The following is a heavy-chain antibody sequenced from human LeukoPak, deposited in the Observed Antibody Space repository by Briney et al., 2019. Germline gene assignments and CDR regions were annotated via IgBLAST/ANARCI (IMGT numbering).Heavy chain of an antibody. D-gene: IGHD3-10*01. CDR2: IYHSGST. Sequence: ASETLSLTCTVSGYSISSGYYWGWIRQPPGKGLEWIGSIYHSGSTYYNPSLKSRVTISVDTSKNQFSLKLSSVTAADTAVYYCARSITMVRGVIDWFDPWGQGTLVTVSS. CDR1: GYSISSGYY. J-gene: IGHJ5*02. CDR3: ARSITMVRGVIDWFDP. V-gene: IGHV4-38-2*02.